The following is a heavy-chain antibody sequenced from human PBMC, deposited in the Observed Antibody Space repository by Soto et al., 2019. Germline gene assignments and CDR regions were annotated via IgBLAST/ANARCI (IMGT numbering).Heavy chain of an antibody. J-gene: IGHJ5*02. CDR2: IGTAGDT. CDR1: GFTFSSYD. Sequence: EVQLVESGGGLVQPGGSLRLSCAASGFTFSSYDMHWVRQPTGKSLEWVSAIGTAGDTYYPDSVKGRFTISRENAKNSLYRQMNSLRAGDTAVYYCARGPVSGGSWWWFDPWGQGTLVTVSS. V-gene: IGHV3-13*01. CDR3: ARGPVSGGSWWWFDP. D-gene: IGHD2-15*01.